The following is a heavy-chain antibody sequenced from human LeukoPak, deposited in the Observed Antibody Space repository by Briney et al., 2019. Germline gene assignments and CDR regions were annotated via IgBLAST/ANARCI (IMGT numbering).Heavy chain of an antibody. CDR1: GFTFSGSA. Sequence: GGSLRLSCAASGFTFSGSAMHWVRQASGKGLEWVGRIRSKANSYATAYAASVKGRFTISRDDSKNTAYLQMNSLKTEDTAVYYFTKSETEYDNLTGRTPLYYFDYWGQGTLVTVSS. V-gene: IGHV3-73*01. D-gene: IGHD3-9*01. CDR3: TKSETEYDNLTGRTPLYYFDY. CDR2: IRSKANSYAT. J-gene: IGHJ4*02.